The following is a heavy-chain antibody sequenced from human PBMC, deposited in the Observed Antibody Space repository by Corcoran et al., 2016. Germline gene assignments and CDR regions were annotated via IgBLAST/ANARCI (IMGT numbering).Heavy chain of an antibody. CDR2: IYDSGST. CDR1: GYSISSGYY. D-gene: IGHD1-26*01. CDR3: ARPKNSGTVYSAFDI. J-gene: IGHJ3*02. V-gene: IGHV4-38-2*02. Sequence: QVQLQESGPGLVKPSETLSLTCTVSGYSISSGYYWGWIRQPPGKGLAWIGSIYDSGSTYYNPSLKSRVTISIGTSKNQSSLKLSSVTAADTAVYYCARPKNSGTVYSAFDIWGQGTMVTFSS.